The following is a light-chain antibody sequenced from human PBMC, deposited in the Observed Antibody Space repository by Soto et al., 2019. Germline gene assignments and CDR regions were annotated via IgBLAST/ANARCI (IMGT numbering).Light chain of an antibody. CDR3: QQYNTWPPIT. CDR1: QSVRTK. J-gene: IGKJ5*01. V-gene: IGKV3-15*01. CDR2: GAS. Sequence: IGRKQHPDTLYVGQEEGGTPSCRASQSVRTKLAWYQQKAGQAPRLLIYGASTRATGIPDRFSGSGSGTECTLTISSLQSEEFAVYYCQQYNTWPPITIGQGTRLEIK.